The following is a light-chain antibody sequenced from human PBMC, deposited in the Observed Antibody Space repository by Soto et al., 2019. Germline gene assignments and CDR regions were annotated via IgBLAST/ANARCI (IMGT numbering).Light chain of an antibody. CDR1: QSISRP. CDR2: GAS. CDR3: LQHSSYPLT. V-gene: IGKV3-15*01. J-gene: IGKJ5*01. Sequence: MTLEPATLSVSPVERATLSCRASQSISRPLAWYQQRPGQAPRLLIYGASSRATGVPARFSGSGSGTDFTLTISSLQSEDFATYYCLQHSSYPLTFGQGTRLEI.